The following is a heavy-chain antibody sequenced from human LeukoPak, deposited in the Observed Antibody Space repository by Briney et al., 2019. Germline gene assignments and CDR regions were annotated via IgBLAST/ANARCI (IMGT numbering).Heavy chain of an antibody. CDR3: AREGGSSGSDYYYYMDV. J-gene: IGHJ6*03. V-gene: IGHV1-58*02. CDR1: GFTFTSSA. D-gene: IGHD6-6*01. CDR2: IVVCSGNT. Sequence: ASVKVSCKASGFTFTSSAMQWVRQARGQRLEWIGLIVVCSGNTNYAQKFQERVTITMDMSKSTAYMEMSSLRSEDTAVYYCAREGGSSGSDYYYYMDVWGKGTTVTVSS.